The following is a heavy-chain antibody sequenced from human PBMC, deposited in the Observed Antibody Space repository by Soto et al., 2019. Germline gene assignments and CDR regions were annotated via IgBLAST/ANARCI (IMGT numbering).Heavy chain of an antibody. Sequence: SETLSLSCTVSGGSVSSGSYYWSWIRQPPGEGLEWIGFIYYSGSTNYNPSLKSRVSISVDTSNNQFSLILRSVTAADTALYYCARQLIWYGELSYERGYFSYGMDVWGQGTTVT. V-gene: IGHV4-61*01. CDR3: ARQLIWYGELSYERGYFSYGMDV. D-gene: IGHD3-10*01. CDR1: GGSVSSGSYY. CDR2: IYYSGST. J-gene: IGHJ6*02.